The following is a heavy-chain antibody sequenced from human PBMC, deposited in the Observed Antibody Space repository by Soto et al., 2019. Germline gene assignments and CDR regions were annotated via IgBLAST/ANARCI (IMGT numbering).Heavy chain of an antibody. Sequence: SETLSLTCAVYGGSFSGYYWSWIRQPPGKGLEWIGEINHSGSTNYNPSLKSRVTISADTSKNQFSLKLSSVTAADTAVYYCARGLGLTMVRGVIHVYYYGMDVWGQGTTVTVSS. V-gene: IGHV4-34*01. CDR3: ARGLGLTMVRGVIHVYYYGMDV. J-gene: IGHJ6*02. CDR2: INHSGST. CDR1: GGSFSGYY. D-gene: IGHD3-10*01.